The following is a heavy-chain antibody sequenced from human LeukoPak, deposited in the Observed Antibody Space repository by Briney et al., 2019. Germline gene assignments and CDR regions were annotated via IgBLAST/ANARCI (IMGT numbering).Heavy chain of an antibody. CDR1: GYSFTSYW. CDR2: IDPSDSYT. CDR3: ARLKFSYSGYEPTLLMDV. D-gene: IGHD5-12*01. Sequence: GESLKISCKGSGYSFTSYWISWVRQMPGKGLEWMGRIDPSDSYTNYSPSFQGHVTISADKSISTAYLQWSSLKASDTAMYYCARLKFSYSGYEPTLLMDVWGQGTTVTVSS. J-gene: IGHJ6*02. V-gene: IGHV5-10-1*01.